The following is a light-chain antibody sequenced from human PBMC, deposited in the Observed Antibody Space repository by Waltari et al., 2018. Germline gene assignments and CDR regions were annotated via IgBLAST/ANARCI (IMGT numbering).Light chain of an antibody. J-gene: IGLJ2*01. V-gene: IGLV2-8*01. CDR1: SSDVGTSNS. CDR3: CSFAGSNIVV. CDR2: EVT. Sequence: QSALTQPPSASGSPGQSVTLSCTGTSSDVGTSNSVSWYQQHPGKAPKLMIYEVTKRPSGVPDRFSGSKSGNTASLTVSGLQAEDAADYYCCSFAGSNIVVFGGGTKLTVL.